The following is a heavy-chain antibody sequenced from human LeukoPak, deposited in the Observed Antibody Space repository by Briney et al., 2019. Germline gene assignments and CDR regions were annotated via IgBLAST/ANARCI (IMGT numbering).Heavy chain of an antibody. Sequence: SETLSLTCTVHGGSISSSNYYWGWIRQPPGKGLEWIGSIYYSGSTYYNPSLKSRVTISVDTSKNQFSLKLSSVTAAETAVYYCARSLIPYGSGSRRSFDYWGQGTLVTVSS. CDR2: IYYSGST. D-gene: IGHD3-10*01. CDR1: GGSISSSNYY. J-gene: IGHJ4*02. V-gene: IGHV4-39*01. CDR3: ARSLIPYGSGSRRSFDY.